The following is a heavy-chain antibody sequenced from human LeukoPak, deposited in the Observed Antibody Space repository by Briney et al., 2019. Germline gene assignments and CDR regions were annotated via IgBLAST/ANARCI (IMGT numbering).Heavy chain of an antibody. J-gene: IGHJ4*02. Sequence: ASVKASCKASGYTFIRYAINWLRQVPGQGLEWMGRINMYTANPAYAQGFTERFVFSLDTSVSTAYLEISNLKAEDTAVYYCARHDNDDDFDYWGQGTLVTVSS. CDR3: ARHDNDDDFDY. D-gene: IGHD3-16*01. CDR2: INMYTANP. V-gene: IGHV7-4-1*02. CDR1: GYTFIRYA.